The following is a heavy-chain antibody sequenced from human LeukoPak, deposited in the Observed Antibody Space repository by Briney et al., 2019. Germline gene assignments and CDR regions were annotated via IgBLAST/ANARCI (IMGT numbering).Heavy chain of an antibody. J-gene: IGHJ4*02. CDR2: ISGSGSSS. CDR3: AKDQRTISTFDY. Sequence: GGSLRLSCAASGFTFSNYGMSWVRQAPGKGLEWVSAISGSGSSSYYAASVKGRFTISRDNSKNTLYLQINSLRAEDTAIYYCAKDQRTISTFDYWGQGTLVTVSS. D-gene: IGHD3-3*01. CDR1: GFTFSNYG. V-gene: IGHV3-23*01.